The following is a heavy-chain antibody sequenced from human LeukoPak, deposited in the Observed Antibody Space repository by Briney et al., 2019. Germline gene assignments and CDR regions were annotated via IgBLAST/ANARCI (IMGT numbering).Heavy chain of an antibody. V-gene: IGHV3-15*01. D-gene: IGHD3-22*01. J-gene: IGHJ4*02. CDR2: IQSKADGGAA. Sequence: GGSLRLSCAASGFTFSDAWMSWVRQAPGKGLEWVGRIQSKADGGAAHYAAPVKGRFTISRDDSKNTLYLQVNSLKTEDTAVYHCTTIIDSSGYYTFDYRGRGTLVTVSS. CDR3: TTIIDSSGYYTFDY. CDR1: GFTFSDAW.